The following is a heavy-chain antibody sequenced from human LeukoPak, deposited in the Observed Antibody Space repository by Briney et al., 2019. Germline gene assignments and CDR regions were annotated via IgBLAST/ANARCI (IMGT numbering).Heavy chain of an antibody. CDR3: ARGYSSGWLFDY. CDR1: GGSFSGYS. CDR2: INHSGST. J-gene: IGHJ4*02. D-gene: IGHD6-19*01. Sequence: PSETLSLTCAVYGGSFSGYSWSWIRQPPGKGLEWIGEINHSGSTNYNPSLKSRVTISVDTSKNQFSLKLSSVTAADTAVYYCARGYSSGWLFDYWGQGTLVTVSS. V-gene: IGHV4-34*01.